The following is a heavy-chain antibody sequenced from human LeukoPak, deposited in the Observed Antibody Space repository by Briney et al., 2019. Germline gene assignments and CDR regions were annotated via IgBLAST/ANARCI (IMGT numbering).Heavy chain of an antibody. Sequence: GGSLRLSCAASGFTFSSYGMHWVRQAPGKGLEWVAFIRYDGSNQYYADSVKGRFTISRDNSKNTLYLQMNSLRAEDTAVYYCAKDSSPYSSSWSLHYYYYYYMDVWGKGTTVTVSS. V-gene: IGHV3-30*02. CDR1: GFTFSSYG. CDR2: IRYDGSNQ. J-gene: IGHJ6*03. CDR3: AKDSSPYSSSWSLHYYYYYYMDV. D-gene: IGHD6-13*01.